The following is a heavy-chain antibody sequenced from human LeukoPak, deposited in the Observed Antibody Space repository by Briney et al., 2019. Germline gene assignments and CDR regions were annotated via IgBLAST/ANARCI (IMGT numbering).Heavy chain of an antibody. J-gene: IGHJ6*03. CDR1: GFTLSSYN. CDR3: ARVYTSTWYLGYRHMDG. CDR2: ISWRSSDI. D-gene: IGHD6-13*01. Sequence: GGSLRLSCVASGFTLSSYNMKWVRQAPRKRLEWVSSISWRSSDIEYADSVKGRFTISRDIDKKSLYLQMNSLRVEDTAVYYCARVYTSTWYLGYRHMDGWGKGTTVTVSS. V-gene: IGHV3-21*01.